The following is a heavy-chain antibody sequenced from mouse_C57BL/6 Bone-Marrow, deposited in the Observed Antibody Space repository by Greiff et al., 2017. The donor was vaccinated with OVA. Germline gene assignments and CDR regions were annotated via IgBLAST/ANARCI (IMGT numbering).Heavy chain of an antibody. J-gene: IGHJ3*01. CDR1: GFTFSSYG. Sequence: EVKLMESGGDLVKPGGSLKLSCAASGFTFSSYGMSWVRQTPDKRLEWVATISSGGSYTYYPDSVKGRFTISRDNAKNTLYLQMSSLKSEDTAMYYCARRLLRSAWFAYWGQGTLVTVSA. V-gene: IGHV5-6*01. D-gene: IGHD1-1*01. CDR3: ARRLLRSAWFAY. CDR2: ISSGGSYT.